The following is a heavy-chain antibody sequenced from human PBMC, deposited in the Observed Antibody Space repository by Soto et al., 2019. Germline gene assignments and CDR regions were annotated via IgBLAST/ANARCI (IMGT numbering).Heavy chain of an antibody. CDR1: GYIFTDYY. J-gene: IGHJ5*01. CDR3: ARPYCSSNSCHNWFDF. D-gene: IGHD2-2*01. Sequence: QVLLVQSGAEVKKPGASVKVSCKASGYIFTDYYINWVRQAPGQGPELMGWINPSSGDTNYVQKYQGRVTMTTDTSISTVYMELSRLRYDDTAVYYCARPYCSSNSCHNWFDFWGQGTLVTVSS. V-gene: IGHV1-2*02. CDR2: INPSSGDT.